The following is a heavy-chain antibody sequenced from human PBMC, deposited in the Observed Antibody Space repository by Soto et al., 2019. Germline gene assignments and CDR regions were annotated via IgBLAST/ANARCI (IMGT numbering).Heavy chain of an antibody. CDR1: GGSISSGGYS. J-gene: IGHJ5*02. CDR3: ARDSLTGNWFDP. V-gene: IGHV4-30-2*06. CDR2: IYQSGGT. Sequence: SETLSLTCAVSGGSISSGGYSWNWIRQLPGKGLEWIGYIYQSGGTLYNPSLKSRVTISVDKSRNQFSLTLTSVTAADTAVYYCARDSLTGNWFDPWGQGTLVTVSS. D-gene: IGHD2-8*02.